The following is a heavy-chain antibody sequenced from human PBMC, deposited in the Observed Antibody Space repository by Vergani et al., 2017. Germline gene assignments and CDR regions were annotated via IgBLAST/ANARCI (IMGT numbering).Heavy chain of an antibody. V-gene: IGHV4-34*02. CDR2: INNDGHT. J-gene: IGHJ4*02. Sequence: QVQLQQWGAGVVKPSGTLSLTCAVFGESFSSFYWSGIRQPPGKGLEWIGEINNDGHTNYNPSLESRVTVSRDTAKNQFSLNLMSVTAAETAMYYCAVRPRVNLVGGEIVTKRTFDYWSQGSLVTGSS. D-gene: IGHD3-10*01. CDR1: GESFSSFY. CDR3: AVRPRVNLVGGEIVTKRTFDY.